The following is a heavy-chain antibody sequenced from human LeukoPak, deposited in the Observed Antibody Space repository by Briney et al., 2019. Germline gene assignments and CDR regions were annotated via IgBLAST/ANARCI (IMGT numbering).Heavy chain of an antibody. D-gene: IGHD5-18*01. CDR1: GFIVSSNY. Sequence: GGSLRLSCAVSGFIVSSNYMTRVRQAPGKGLEWVSIIYSDGSTYYADSVRGRFTISRDISKNTLSLQMNNLRAEDTAVYYCARGGYRFGYAAYWGQGSLVTVSS. V-gene: IGHV3-53*01. CDR3: ARGGYRFGYAAY. J-gene: IGHJ4*02. CDR2: IYSDGST.